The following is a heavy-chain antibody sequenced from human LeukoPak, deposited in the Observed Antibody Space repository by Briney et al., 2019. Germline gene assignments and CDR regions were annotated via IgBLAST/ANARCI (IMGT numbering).Heavy chain of an antibody. CDR2: IYYSGST. CDR1: GGSISSYY. D-gene: IGHD3-22*01. J-gene: IGHJ3*02. Sequence: SETLSLTCTVSGGSISSYYWSWIRQPPGKGLEWIGYIYYSGSTNYNPSLKSRVTISVDTSKNQFSLNLSSVTAADTAVYYCARDGDYYDSSGSVRALDIWGQGTMVTVSS. CDR3: ARDGDYYDSSGSVRALDI. V-gene: IGHV4-59*12.